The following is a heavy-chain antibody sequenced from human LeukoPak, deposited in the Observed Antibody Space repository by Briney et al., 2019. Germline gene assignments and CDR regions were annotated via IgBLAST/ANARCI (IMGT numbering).Heavy chain of an antibody. V-gene: IGHV4-39*01. J-gene: IGHJ5*02. CDR1: GGSISSSSYY. CDR2: IYYSGST. Sequence: SETLSLTCTVSGGSISSSSYYWGWICQPPGKGLEWIGSIYYSGSTYYNPSLKSRVTISVDTSKNQFSLKLSSVTAADTAVYYCARHCGSGRSNANWFDPWGQGTLVTVSS. D-gene: IGHD3-10*01. CDR3: ARHCGSGRSNANWFDP.